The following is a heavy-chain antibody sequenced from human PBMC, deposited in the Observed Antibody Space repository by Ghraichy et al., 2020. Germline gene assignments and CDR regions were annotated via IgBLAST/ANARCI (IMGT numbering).Heavy chain of an antibody. Sequence: GGSLRLSCAASGFTFSSYAMSWVRQAPGKGLEWVSAISGSGGSTYYADSVKGRFTISRDNSKNTLYLQMNSLRAEDTAVYYCAKGGTSAQQWLVLDYWGQGTLVTVSS. J-gene: IGHJ4*02. CDR1: GFTFSSYA. CDR2: ISGSGGST. D-gene: IGHD6-19*01. CDR3: AKGGTSAQQWLVLDY. V-gene: IGHV3-23*01.